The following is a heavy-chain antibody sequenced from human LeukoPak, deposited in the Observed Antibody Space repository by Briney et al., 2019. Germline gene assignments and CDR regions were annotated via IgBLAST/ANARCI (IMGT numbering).Heavy chain of an antibody. CDR2: ISAYNANT. V-gene: IGHV1-18*01. J-gene: IGHJ4*02. D-gene: IGHD4-23*01. Sequence: ASVKVSCKASGGTFSSYAISWVRQAPGQGLEWMGWISAYNANTNYAQKLQGRVTMTTDTSTSTAYMELRSLRSDDTAVYYCARASMRWSFDFWGQGTLVTVSS. CDR1: GGTFSSYA. CDR3: ARASMRWSFDF.